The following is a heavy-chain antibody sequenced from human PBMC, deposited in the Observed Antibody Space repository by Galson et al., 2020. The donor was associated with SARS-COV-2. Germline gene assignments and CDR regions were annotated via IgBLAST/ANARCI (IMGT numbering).Heavy chain of an antibody. Sequence: GESLKISCAASGFIFNTHTMNWVRQAPGKGLEWVSSISSSSSHMYYADSVKGRFTISRDNAKNSLYLQMNSLRAEDTAVYYCARDLPSAIVSYYYYYMDVWGKGTTVTVSS. CDR3: ARDLPSAIVSYYYYYMDV. J-gene: IGHJ6*03. V-gene: IGHV3-21*01. CDR1: GFIFNTHT. CDR2: ISSSSSHM. D-gene: IGHD2-2*01.